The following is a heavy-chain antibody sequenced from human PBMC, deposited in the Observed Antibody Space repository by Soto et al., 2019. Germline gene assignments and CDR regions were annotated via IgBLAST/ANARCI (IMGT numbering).Heavy chain of an antibody. Sequence: SGGSLRLSCAASGFTFRSSAMSWVRQAPGKGLEWVSGISDSGGSTYYADSVKGRFTISRDNSKNTLYLQMNSLRAEDTASYYCAKSYSSGWSLYYYGMDVWGQGTTVTVSS. CDR1: GFTFRSSA. CDR2: ISDSGGST. D-gene: IGHD6-19*01. V-gene: IGHV3-23*01. J-gene: IGHJ6*02. CDR3: AKSYSSGWSLYYYGMDV.